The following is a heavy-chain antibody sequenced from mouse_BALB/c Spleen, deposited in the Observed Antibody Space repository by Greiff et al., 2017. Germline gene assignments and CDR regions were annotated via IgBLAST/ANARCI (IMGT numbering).Heavy chain of an antibody. CDR1: GFTFSSYG. CDR3: ARDQFYLLPLMDY. CDR2: INSNGGST. V-gene: IGHV5-6-3*01. J-gene: IGHJ4*01. D-gene: IGHD5-5*01. Sequence: EVNVVESGGGLVQPGGSLKLSCAASGFTFSSYGMSWVRQTPDKRLELVATINSNGGSTYYPDSVKGRFTISRDNAKNTLYLQMSSLKSEDTAMYYCARDQFYLLPLMDYWGQGTSVTVSS.